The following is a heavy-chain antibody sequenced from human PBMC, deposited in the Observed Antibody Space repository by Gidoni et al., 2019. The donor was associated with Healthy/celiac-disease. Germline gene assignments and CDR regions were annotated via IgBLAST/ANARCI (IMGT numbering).Heavy chain of an antibody. D-gene: IGHD6-19*01. J-gene: IGHJ6*02. CDR2: IDWDDDK. CDR3: ARIPIAVAGPYYYYGMDV. CDR1: GFSLSTSGMC. Sequence: QVTLRESGPALVKPTQTLTLTCTFSGFSLSTSGMCVSWIRQPPGKALEWLALIDWDDDKYYSTSLKTRLTISKDTSKNQVVLTMTNMDPVDTATYYCARIPIAVAGPYYYYGMDVWGQGTTVTVSS. V-gene: IGHV2-70*01.